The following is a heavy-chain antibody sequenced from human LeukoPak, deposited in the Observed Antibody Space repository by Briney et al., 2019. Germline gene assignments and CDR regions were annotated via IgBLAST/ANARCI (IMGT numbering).Heavy chain of an antibody. CDR2: ISYDGSNK. D-gene: IGHD6-13*01. J-gene: IGHJ4*02. Sequence: GGSLRLSCPASGFTFSSYAMHWVRQAPGKGLEWVAVISYDGSNKYYADSVKGRFTISRDNSKNTLYLQMNSLRAEDTAVYYCAREAHSSSFDYWGQGTLVTVSS. V-gene: IGHV3-30*04. CDR1: GFTFSSYA. CDR3: AREAHSSSFDY.